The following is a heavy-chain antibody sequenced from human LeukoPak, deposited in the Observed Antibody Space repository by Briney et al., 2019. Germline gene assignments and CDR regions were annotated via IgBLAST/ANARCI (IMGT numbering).Heavy chain of an antibody. D-gene: IGHD4-17*01. CDR3: ARDSRVTTFDY. Sequence: GASVKVSCKASGYTFTSYYMHWVRQAPGQGLEWMGIINPSGGSTSYAQKFQGRVTMTRDTSTSTVCMELSSLRSEDTAVYYCARDSRVTTFDYWGQGTLVTVSS. V-gene: IGHV1-46*01. J-gene: IGHJ4*02. CDR1: GYTFTSYY. CDR2: INPSGGST.